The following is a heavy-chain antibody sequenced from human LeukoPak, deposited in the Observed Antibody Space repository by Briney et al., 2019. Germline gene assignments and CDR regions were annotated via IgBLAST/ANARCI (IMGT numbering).Heavy chain of an antibody. J-gene: IGHJ4*02. CDR1: GFTVSSNY. Sequence: GGSLRLSCAASGFTVSSNYMSWVRQAPGKGLEWVSVIYSGGSTYYADSVKGRFTISRDNAKNSLYLQMNSLRAEDTAVYYCASAIVLMVYATIDYWGQGTLVTVSS. CDR3: ASAIVLMVYATIDY. V-gene: IGHV3-53*01. CDR2: IYSGGST. D-gene: IGHD2-8*01.